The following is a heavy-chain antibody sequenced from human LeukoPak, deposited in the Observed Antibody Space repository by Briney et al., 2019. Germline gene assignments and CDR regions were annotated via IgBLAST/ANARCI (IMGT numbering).Heavy chain of an antibody. J-gene: IGHJ4*02. Sequence: GGSLRLSCAASGFTFSTYAMSWVRQAPGKGLEWVSAISGSGESTYYAGSVKGRFTISRDNSKNTLYLQMNSMRANDTALYYCAKDAKRNYDFWDRFDYWGQGALVTVSS. CDR3: AKDAKRNYDFWDRFDY. D-gene: IGHD3-3*01. CDR2: ISGSGEST. CDR1: GFTFSTYA. V-gene: IGHV3-23*01.